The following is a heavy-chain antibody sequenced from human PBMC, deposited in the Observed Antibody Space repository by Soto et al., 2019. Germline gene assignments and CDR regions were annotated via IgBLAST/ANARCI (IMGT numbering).Heavy chain of an antibody. D-gene: IGHD2-15*01. J-gene: IGHJ4*02. Sequence: QPGGAVRLSCAASGFTFSSYAMGWVRQAPGTGLERGSVIDGRGGGTSFADSVKGRFTNSRNNSKNTLYLHMNSLRAEDTARYYCAKERVAAAYVETSPFDFWGQGTQVTVSS. CDR1: GFTFSSYA. CDR2: IDGRGGGT. CDR3: AKERVAAAYVETSPFDF. V-gene: IGHV3-23*01.